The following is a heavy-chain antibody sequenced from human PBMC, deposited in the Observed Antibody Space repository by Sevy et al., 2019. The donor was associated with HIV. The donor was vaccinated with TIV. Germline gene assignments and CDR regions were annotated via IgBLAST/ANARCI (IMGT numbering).Heavy chain of an antibody. Sequence: GGSLRLSCAASGFTFSSYEMNWVRQAPGKGLEWVSYISSSGSTIYYADSVKGRFTISRDNAKNSLYLQMNSLRAEDTAVSYCARDQVRFLEWSYGMDVWGQGTTVTVSS. J-gene: IGHJ6*02. D-gene: IGHD3-3*01. CDR2: ISSSGSTI. CDR3: ARDQVRFLEWSYGMDV. V-gene: IGHV3-48*03. CDR1: GFTFSSYE.